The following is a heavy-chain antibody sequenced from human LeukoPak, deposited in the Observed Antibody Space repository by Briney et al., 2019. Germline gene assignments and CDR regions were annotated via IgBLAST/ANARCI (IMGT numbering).Heavy chain of an antibody. J-gene: IGHJ5*02. D-gene: IGHD4-17*01. V-gene: IGHV4-59*01. Sequence: SETLSLTCTVSGGSISSYYWSWIRQPPGKGLEWIGYIYYSGSTNYNPSLKSRVTISVDTSKNQFSLKLSSVTAADTAVYYCARAPSGDYAWFDPWGQGTLVTVSS. CDR1: GGSISSYY. CDR2: IYYSGST. CDR3: ARAPSGDYAWFDP.